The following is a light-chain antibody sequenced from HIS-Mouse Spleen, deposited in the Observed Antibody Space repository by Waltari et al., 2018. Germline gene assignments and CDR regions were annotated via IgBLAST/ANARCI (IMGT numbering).Light chain of an antibody. V-gene: IGLV2-8*01. CDR1: RSAVGGYNY. CDR2: EVS. Sequence: QSALTQPPSASGSPGQSVTLSCTGTRSAVGGYNYVSWYQQHPGKAPKLMIYEVSKRPSGVPDRFSGSKSGNTASLTVSGLQAEDEADYYCSSYAGSNNYVFGTGTKVTVL. CDR3: SSYAGSNNYV. J-gene: IGLJ1*01.